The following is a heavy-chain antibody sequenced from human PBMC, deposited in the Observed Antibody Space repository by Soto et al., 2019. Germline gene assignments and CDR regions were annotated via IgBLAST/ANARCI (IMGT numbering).Heavy chain of an antibody. Sequence: GGSLRLSCAASGFTFDDYAMHWVRQAPGKGLEWVSGISWNSGGIGYADSVKGRFTISRDNAKNSLYLQMNSLRAEDTALYYCAKEGNDFWSGYGTHKHYYYYYYMDVWGKGTTVTVSS. D-gene: IGHD3-3*01. CDR1: GFTFDDYA. CDR3: AKEGNDFWSGYGTHKHYYYYYYMDV. CDR2: ISWNSGGI. V-gene: IGHV3-9*01. J-gene: IGHJ6*03.